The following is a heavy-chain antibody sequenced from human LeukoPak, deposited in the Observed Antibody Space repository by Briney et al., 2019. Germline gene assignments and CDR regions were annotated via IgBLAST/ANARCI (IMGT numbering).Heavy chain of an antibody. V-gene: IGHV3-30*18. CDR2: ISYDGSNK. Sequence: GGSLRLSCAASGFTFSSYGMHWVRQAPGKGLEWVAVISYDGSNKYYADSVKGRFTISRDNSKNTLYLQMNSPRAEDAAVYYCAKDFTDGGFDPWGQGTLVTVSS. CDR1: GFTFSSYG. D-gene: IGHD4-17*01. J-gene: IGHJ5*02. CDR3: AKDFTDGGFDP.